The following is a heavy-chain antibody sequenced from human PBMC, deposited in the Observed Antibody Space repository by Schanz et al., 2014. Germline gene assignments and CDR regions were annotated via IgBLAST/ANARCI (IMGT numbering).Heavy chain of an antibody. CDR3: AKGRFGELSAFDI. D-gene: IGHD3-10*01. CDR2: ISGSGGST. CDR1: GFSFSDYY. J-gene: IGHJ3*02. V-gene: IGHV3-23*01. Sequence: VHLLESGGGLVEPGGSLRLSCAASGFSFSDYYMSWIRQAPGKGLEWVSAISGSGGSTYYADSVKGRFTISRDNSKNTLYLQMNSLRAEDTAVYYCAKGRFGELSAFDIWGQWTMVTVSS.